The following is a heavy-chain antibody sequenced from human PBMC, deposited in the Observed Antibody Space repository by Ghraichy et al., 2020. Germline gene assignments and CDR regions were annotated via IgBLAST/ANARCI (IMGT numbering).Heavy chain of an antibody. Sequence: GGSLRLSCAASGFTFSSYGMHWVRQAPGKGLEWVAVISYDGSNKYYADSVKGRFTISRDNSKNTLYLQMNSLRAEDTAVYYCAKDPGYSSGWYVIWGRGPIVDWGQGTLVTVSS. CDR3: AKDPGYSSGWYVIWGRGPIVD. V-gene: IGHV3-30*18. CDR2: ISYDGSNK. CDR1: GFTFSSYG. J-gene: IGHJ4*02. D-gene: IGHD6-19*01.